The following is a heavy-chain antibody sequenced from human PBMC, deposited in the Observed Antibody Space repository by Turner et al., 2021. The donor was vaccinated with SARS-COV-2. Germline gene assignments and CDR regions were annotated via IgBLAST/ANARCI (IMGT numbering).Heavy chain of an antibody. J-gene: IGHJ4*02. D-gene: IGHD6-19*01. CDR3: AKGTIAVPGTFDY. Sequence: EVQLLESGGGVVLPGRSLGLSCVGAGFTFRNYAMSWVRLTPVRGRELVSTVSARGGNTYYADSLKGRFTISRDNSENAVFLQVNSLRAEYTAVYYCAKGTIAVPGTFDYWGQGSLVTVSS. CDR1: GFTFRNYA. V-gene: IGHV3-23*01. CDR2: VSARGGNT.